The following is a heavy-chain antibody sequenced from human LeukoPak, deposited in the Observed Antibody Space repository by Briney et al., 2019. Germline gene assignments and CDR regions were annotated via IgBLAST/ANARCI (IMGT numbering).Heavy chain of an antibody. Sequence: ASVKVSCKASGYTFTGYYMHWLRQAPGQELEWMGWINPNSGGTNYAQKFQGRVTMTRDTSISTAYMELSRLRSDDTAVYYCARGRTGSYWYDYWGQGTLVTVSS. J-gene: IGHJ4*02. CDR3: ARGRTGSYWYDY. CDR2: INPNSGGT. V-gene: IGHV1-2*02. CDR1: GYTFTGYY. D-gene: IGHD1-26*01.